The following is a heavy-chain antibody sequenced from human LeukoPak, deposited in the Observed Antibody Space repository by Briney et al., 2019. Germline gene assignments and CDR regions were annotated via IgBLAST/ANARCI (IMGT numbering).Heavy chain of an antibody. V-gene: IGHV1-46*01. J-gene: IGHJ6*03. CDR1: GYTFTSYY. CDR2: INPSGGST. D-gene: IGHD3-9*01. Sequence: ASVKVSCKASGYTFTSYYMHWVRQAPGQGLEWMGIINPSGGSTSYAQKFQGRVTMTRDTSTSTAYMELSSLRSEDTAVYYCARHDSTDYYMDVWGKGTTVTVSS. CDR3: ARHDSTDYYMDV.